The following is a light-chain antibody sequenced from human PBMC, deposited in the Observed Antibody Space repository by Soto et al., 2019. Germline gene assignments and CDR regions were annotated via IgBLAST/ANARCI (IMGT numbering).Light chain of an antibody. Sequence: DIHITQSPSSLSVSVGDRVTITCRTSQTISSRLAWYRQKPGKAPNLLIYAASGLPSGVPSRFSGSGSGTDCTLTISSLQPEDFETYYCQQSYRTTITFGQGTRLEIK. CDR3: QQSYRTTIT. V-gene: IGKV1-39*01. CDR2: AAS. CDR1: QTISSR. J-gene: IGKJ5*01.